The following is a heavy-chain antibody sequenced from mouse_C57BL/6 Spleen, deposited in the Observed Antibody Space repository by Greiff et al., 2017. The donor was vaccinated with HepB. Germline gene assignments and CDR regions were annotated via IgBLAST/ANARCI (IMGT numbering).Heavy chain of an antibody. J-gene: IGHJ2*01. CDR2: ISYDGSN. CDR3: ARRGDDYDVYYFDY. V-gene: IGHV3-6*01. D-gene: IGHD2-4*01. Sequence: VQLKQSGPGLVKPSQSLSLTCSVTGYSITSGYYWNWIRQFPGNKLEWMGYISYDGSNNYNPSLKNRISITRDTSKNQFFLKLNSVTTEETATYYCARRGDDYDVYYFDYWGQGTTLTVSS. CDR1: GYSITSGYY.